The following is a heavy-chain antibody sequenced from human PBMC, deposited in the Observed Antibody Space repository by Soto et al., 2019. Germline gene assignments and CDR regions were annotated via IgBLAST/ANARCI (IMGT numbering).Heavy chain of an antibody. CDR1: GFTFRSCA. CDR3: ARTCSGGTCSFDY. D-gene: IGHD2-15*01. CDR2: ISTGSTNV. Sequence: GGSLRLSCAASGFTFRSCAMGWVRQAPGKGLEWVSSISTGSTNVYYADSLKGRFTISRDNAKNSLYLQMDSLRAEDTAVYYCARTCSGGTCSFDYWGQGTPVTVSS. V-gene: IGHV3-21*01. J-gene: IGHJ4*02.